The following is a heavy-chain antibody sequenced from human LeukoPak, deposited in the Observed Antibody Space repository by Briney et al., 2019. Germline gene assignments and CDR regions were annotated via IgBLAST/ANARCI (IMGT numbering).Heavy chain of an antibody. D-gene: IGHD4-17*01. CDR1: GGSISSSY. CDR2: IYYSGST. J-gene: IGHJ4*02. V-gene: IGHV4-59*08. CDR3: ARHALYGDFRNFDY. Sequence: SETLSLTCTVSGGSISSSYWSWIRQPPGKGLEWIGYIYYSGSTNYNPSLKSRLTISVDTSKNRFSLKLSSVTAADTAVYYCARHALYGDFRNFDYWGQGALVTVSS.